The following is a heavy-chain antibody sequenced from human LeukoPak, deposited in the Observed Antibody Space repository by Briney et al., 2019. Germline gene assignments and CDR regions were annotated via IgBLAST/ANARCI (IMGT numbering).Heavy chain of an antibody. CDR1: GGSIRSSDYY. CDR3: SRASGVLPSFEWANWFDN. CDR2: IHYSCSP. Sequence: PSETLSLTCTVSGGSIRSSDYYWAWIRQQPGRGMEWIGNIHYSCSPFYKPPAKTRLTISTATSINHFYLNLSSATAADTALYSCSRASGVLPSFEWANWFDNWGQGSLVTVSS. V-gene: IGHV4-39*01. J-gene: IGHJ5*02. D-gene: IGHD3-9*01.